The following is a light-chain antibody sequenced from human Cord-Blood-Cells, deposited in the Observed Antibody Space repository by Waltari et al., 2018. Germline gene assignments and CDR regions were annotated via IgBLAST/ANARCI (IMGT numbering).Light chain of an antibody. V-gene: IGLV1-51*02. CDR3: GTWDSSLSAGV. Sequence: SVLTQPPSVSAAPRQKVTISCSGSRSNTGNNYVSWYQQIPGQPPKLLIYEKNKRPAGIPDRFSGSKSGTSATLGITGLQTGDEADYYCGTWDSSLSAGVFGGGTKLTVL. CDR2: EKN. J-gene: IGLJ3*02. CDR1: RSNTGNNY.